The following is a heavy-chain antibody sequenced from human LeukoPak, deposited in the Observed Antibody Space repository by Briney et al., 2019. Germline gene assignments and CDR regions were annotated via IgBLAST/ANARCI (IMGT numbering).Heavy chain of an antibody. V-gene: IGHV4-59*08. Sequence: SETLSLTCTVFGGSISSCYWSWIRQPPGKGLEWIGYIYYSGSTKYNPSLKSRVTISVDTSKNQFSLKLSSVTAADTAVYYCGSGSYYFDYWGQGTLVTVST. CDR2: IYYSGST. D-gene: IGHD3-10*01. CDR1: GGSISSCY. J-gene: IGHJ4*02. CDR3: GSGSYYFDY.